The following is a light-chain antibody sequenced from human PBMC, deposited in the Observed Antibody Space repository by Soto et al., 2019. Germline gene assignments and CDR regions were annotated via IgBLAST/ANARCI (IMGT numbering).Light chain of an antibody. Sequence: DIVMSQSPLSLPVTPGEPASISCRSSQSLLHSNGHNYLDWYLQKPGQSPQLLIYLGSNRASGVPDRFGGSGSGTEFTLTISREEAEDVGIYYCMQAVQAPFTFGPGTKVDI. CDR2: LGS. V-gene: IGKV2-28*01. CDR1: QSLLHSNGHNY. CDR3: MQAVQAPFT. J-gene: IGKJ3*01.